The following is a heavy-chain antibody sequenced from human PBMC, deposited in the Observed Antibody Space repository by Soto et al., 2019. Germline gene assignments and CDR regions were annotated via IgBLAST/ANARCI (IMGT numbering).Heavy chain of an antibody. CDR1: GYSFSNYH. V-gene: IGHV1-2*04. J-gene: IGHJ6*02. D-gene: IGHD2-8*01. Sequence: ASVKVTCKASGYSFSNYHRHWVGQEDGEGVEWLGRSMPRSGATTTPQKFQSSFSMTMDMSISTVSMELTRLRSDDTAVYFYAKPHSTHCSNGVCSFYYNHEMDVWGQGTTVTVSS. CDR2: SMPRSGAT. CDR3: AKPHSTHCSNGVCSFYYNHEMDV.